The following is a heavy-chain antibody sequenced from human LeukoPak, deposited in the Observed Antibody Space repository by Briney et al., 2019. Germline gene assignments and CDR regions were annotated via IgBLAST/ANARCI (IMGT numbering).Heavy chain of an antibody. D-gene: IGHD6-19*01. J-gene: IGHJ4*02. V-gene: IGHV4-34*01. CDR3: ARVPPVAGPNLYYFDY. Sequence: SETLSLTCAVYGGSFSGYYWSWIRQPPGKGLEWIGEINHSGGTNYNPSLKSRVTISVDTSKNQFSLKLSSVTAADTAVYYCARVPPVAGPNLYYFDYWGQGTLVTVSS. CDR2: INHSGGT. CDR1: GGSFSGYY.